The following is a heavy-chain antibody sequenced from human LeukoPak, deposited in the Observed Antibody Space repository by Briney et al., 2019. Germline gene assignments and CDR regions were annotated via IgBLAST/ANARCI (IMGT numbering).Heavy chain of an antibody. CDR1: GFTFSSYE. Sequence: PGGSLRLSCAASGFTFSSYEMNWVRQAPGKGLEWVSYISSSGSTIYYADPVKGRFTISRDNAKNSLYLQMNSLRAEDTAVYYCARDAVDILTGSTYPDAFDIWGQGTMVTVSS. J-gene: IGHJ3*02. CDR3: ARDAVDILTGSTYPDAFDI. V-gene: IGHV3-48*03. CDR2: ISSSGSTI. D-gene: IGHD3-9*01.